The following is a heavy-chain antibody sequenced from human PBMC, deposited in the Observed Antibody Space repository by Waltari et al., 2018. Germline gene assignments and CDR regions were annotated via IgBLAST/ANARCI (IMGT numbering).Heavy chain of an antibody. V-gene: IGHV1-69*01. CDR2: IIPIFGTA. J-gene: IGHJ6*02. CDR1: GGTFSRFA. Sequence: QVQLVQSGAEVEKPASSVKVSCTAYGGTFSRFAISWVRHAPGQGLAGMGGIIPIFGTANYAQKFQGRVTITADESTSTAYMELSSLRSEDTAVYYCAGTNPEREWVAAAGTDYYYYYGMDVWGQGTTVTVSS. D-gene: IGHD6-13*01. CDR3: AGTNPEREWVAAAGTDYYYYYGMDV.